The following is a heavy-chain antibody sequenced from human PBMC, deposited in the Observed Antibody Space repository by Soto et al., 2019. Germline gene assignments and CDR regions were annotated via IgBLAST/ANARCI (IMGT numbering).Heavy chain of an antibody. D-gene: IGHD6-13*01. J-gene: IGHJ4*02. CDR3: TKVSSSWYAGFFDL. CDR1: GGSISSGGYS. Sequence: SETLSLTCAVSGGSISSGGYSWSWIRQPPRKGLEWIGDIYHSGSTNYNPSLRSRVTISVDRSQNLFSLKLASVTAADTAVYYCTKVSSSWYAGFFDLWGQGTLVTVSS. CDR2: IYHSGST. V-gene: IGHV4-30-2*01.